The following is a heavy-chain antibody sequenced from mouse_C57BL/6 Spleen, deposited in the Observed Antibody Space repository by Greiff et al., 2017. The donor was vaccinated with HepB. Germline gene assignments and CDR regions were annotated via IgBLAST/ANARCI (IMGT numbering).Heavy chain of an antibody. CDR1: GYTFTSYW. CDR3: ARSDSNLAWFAY. J-gene: IGHJ3*01. D-gene: IGHD2-5*01. V-gene: IGHV1-53*01. CDR2: INPSNGGT. Sequence: QVQLQQSGTELVKPGASVKLSCKASGYTFTSYWMHWVKQRPGQGLEWIGNINPSNGGTNYNEKFKSKATLTVDKSSSTAYMQLSSLTSEDSAVYYCARSDSNLAWFAYWGQGTLVTVSA.